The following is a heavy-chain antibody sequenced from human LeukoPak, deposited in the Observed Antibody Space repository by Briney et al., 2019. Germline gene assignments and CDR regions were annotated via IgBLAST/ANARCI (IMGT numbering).Heavy chain of an antibody. CDR2: IKQDGSEK. D-gene: IGHD2-2*01. Sequence: GGSLRLSCAASGFSFGNYWMIWVRQAPGKWLEWVANIKQDGSEKHYVDSVRGRLTISRDNAKNSLYLQMNSLRAEDTAVYYCAREGSSAISHAADFWGQGTLVTVSS. CDR1: GFSFGNYW. V-gene: IGHV3-7*01. CDR3: AREGSSAISHAADF. J-gene: IGHJ4*02.